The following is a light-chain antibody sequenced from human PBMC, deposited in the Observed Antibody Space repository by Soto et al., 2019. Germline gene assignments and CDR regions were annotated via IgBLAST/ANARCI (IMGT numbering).Light chain of an antibody. Sequence: QSALTQPASVSGSPEQSITISCTGTSNDVGGFNYVSWYQQLPGKAPKLVIYDVTHRTSGVSDRFSGSRSGNTASLTISGLQAEDEADYYCTSFTSGSTPYVLGTGTKLTVL. CDR3: TSFTSGSTPYV. J-gene: IGLJ1*01. CDR1: SNDVGGFNY. V-gene: IGLV2-14*03. CDR2: DVT.